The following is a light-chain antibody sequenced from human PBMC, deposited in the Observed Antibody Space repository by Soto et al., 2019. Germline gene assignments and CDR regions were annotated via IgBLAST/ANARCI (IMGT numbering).Light chain of an antibody. CDR3: QQSYSTPYT. V-gene: IGKV1-12*01. J-gene: IGKJ2*01. CDR2: AAS. Sequence: DIQMTQSPSSVSAPVGDRVTITCRASQGVGSWLAWYQQKPGKAPKLLIFAASSLQSGVPSRFSGSGSGTDFTLTISSLQPEDVASYYCQQSYSTPYTFGQGTKLEIK. CDR1: QGVGSW.